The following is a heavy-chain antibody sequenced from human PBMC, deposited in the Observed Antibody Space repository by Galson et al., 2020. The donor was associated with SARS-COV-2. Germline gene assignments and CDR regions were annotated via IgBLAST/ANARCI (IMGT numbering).Heavy chain of an antibody. CDR1: GFTFSSSD. Sequence: LVKVSCKASGFTFSSSDVQWVRQARGQGLEWIGWIVVGSGITNYAQKFQERATITRDMSTGTVYLEMSSLRFDDTAVYYCAADLPPSSSGPKYFYYYYMDVWGKGTTVTVSS. D-gene: IGHD3-22*01. CDR3: AADLPPSSSGPKYFYYYYMDV. V-gene: IGHV1-58*01. CDR2: IVVGSGIT. J-gene: IGHJ6*03.